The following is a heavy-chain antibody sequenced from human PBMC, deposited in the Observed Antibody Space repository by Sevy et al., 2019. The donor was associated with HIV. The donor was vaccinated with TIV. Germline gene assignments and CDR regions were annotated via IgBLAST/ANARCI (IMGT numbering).Heavy chain of an antibody. CDR2: ISSSSNYI. V-gene: IGHV3-21*01. Sequence: GGSLRLSCAASEFTFSSYSTNWVRQAPGKGLEWISSISSSSNYIYYADSVKGRFTISRDNAQNSLYLQMNSLRAEDTAVYYCARDLIRTLWYFDLWGRGTVVTVSS. D-gene: IGHD3-22*01. CDR3: ARDLIRTLWYFDL. CDR1: EFTFSSYS. J-gene: IGHJ2*01.